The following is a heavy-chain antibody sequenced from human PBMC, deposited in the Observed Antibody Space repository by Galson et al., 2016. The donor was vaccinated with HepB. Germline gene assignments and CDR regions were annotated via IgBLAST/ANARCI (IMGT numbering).Heavy chain of an antibody. CDR3: ARDPAPAAPRNWFDP. V-gene: IGHV1-18*01. J-gene: IGHJ5*02. CDR1: GYTFTSYG. CDR2: ISAYNGNT. D-gene: IGHD2-2*01. Sequence: SCKASGYTFTSYGINWVRQAPGQGLEWVGWISAYNGNTNYAQNFKGRVTMTTDTSTFTAYMELRSLRSDDTAVYYCARDPAPAAPRNWFDPWGQGTLVTVSS.